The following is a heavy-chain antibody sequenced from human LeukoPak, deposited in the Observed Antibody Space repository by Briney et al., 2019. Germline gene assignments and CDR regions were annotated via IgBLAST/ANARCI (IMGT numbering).Heavy chain of an antibody. CDR1: GFTFSSYA. Sequence: GESLRLSCAASGFTFSSYAMSWVRQVPGKGLELASAISGSGGSTFYADSVKGRFTISRDNSKNTLYLQMNSLRAEDTAVCYCAKGSFGMDVWGQGTTVTVSS. CDR3: AKGSFGMDV. J-gene: IGHJ6*02. V-gene: IGHV3-23*01. CDR2: ISGSGGST.